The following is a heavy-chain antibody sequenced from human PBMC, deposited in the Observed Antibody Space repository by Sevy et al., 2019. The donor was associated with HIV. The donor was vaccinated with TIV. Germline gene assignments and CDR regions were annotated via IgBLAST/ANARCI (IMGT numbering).Heavy chain of an antibody. CDR2: IYYSGST. CDR3: ARFAGLVWFGELVPYYFDY. V-gene: IGHV4-61*01. Sequence: SETLSLTCTVSGGSVSSGSHYWSWIRQPPGKGLEWIGYIYYSGSTNYNPSLKSRVTISVDTSKNQFSLKLSSVTAADTAVYYCARFAGLVWFGELVPYYFDYWGQGTLVTVSS. CDR1: GGSVSSGSHY. D-gene: IGHD3-10*01. J-gene: IGHJ4*02.